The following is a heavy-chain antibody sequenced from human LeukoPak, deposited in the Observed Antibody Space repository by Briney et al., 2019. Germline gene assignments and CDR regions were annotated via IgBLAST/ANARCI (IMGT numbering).Heavy chain of an antibody. J-gene: IGHJ4*02. V-gene: IGHV4-59*01. D-gene: IGHD3-3*01. CDR1: GDSIRNYH. Sequence: PSETLSLTCSVSGDSIRNYHWTWIRQSPGKGLEWIGYIHYNGNHYYNPSLETRVTMSVDTSRNQFSLMLNSVTAADTAMYFCARVPSDSFGRVCVDFWGQGSLVTVSS. CDR3: ARVPSDSFGRVCVDF. CDR2: IHYNGNH.